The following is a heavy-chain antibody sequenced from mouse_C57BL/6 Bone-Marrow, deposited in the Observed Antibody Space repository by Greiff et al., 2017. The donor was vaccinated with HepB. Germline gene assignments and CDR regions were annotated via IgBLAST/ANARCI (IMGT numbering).Heavy chain of an antibody. CDR3: ARDEEQLRLRY. V-gene: IGHV3-6*01. CDR1: GYSITSGYY. J-gene: IGHJ2*01. Sequence: VQLKESGPGLVKPSQSLSLTCSVTGYSITSGYYWNWIRQFPGNKLEWMGYISYDGSNNYNPSLKNRISITRDTSKNQFFLKLNSVTTEDTATYYCARDEEQLRLRYWGQGTTLTVSS. CDR2: ISYDGSN. D-gene: IGHD3-2*02.